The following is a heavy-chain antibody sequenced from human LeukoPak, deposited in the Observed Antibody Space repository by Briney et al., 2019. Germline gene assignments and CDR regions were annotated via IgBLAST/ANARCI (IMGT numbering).Heavy chain of an antibody. V-gene: IGHV1-8*01. CDR2: MNPNSGNT. Sequence: ASVKVSCKASGYTFTSYDINWVRQATGQGPEWMGWMNPNSGNTGYAQKFQGRVTMTRNTSISTAYMELSSLRSEDTAVYYCARGPPYYYGSGSVWFDPWGQGTLVTVSS. CDR3: ARGPPYYYGSGSVWFDP. CDR1: GYTFTSYD. D-gene: IGHD3-10*01. J-gene: IGHJ5*02.